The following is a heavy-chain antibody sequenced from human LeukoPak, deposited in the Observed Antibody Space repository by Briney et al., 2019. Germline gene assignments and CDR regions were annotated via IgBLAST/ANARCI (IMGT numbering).Heavy chain of an antibody. CDR2: INTDGSTT. CDR3: AREISGRDDY. CDR1: GFTFSSYA. J-gene: IGHJ4*02. V-gene: IGHV3-74*01. D-gene: IGHD2-15*01. Sequence: GGSLRLSCAASGFTFSSYAMHWVRQAPGKGLAWVSHINTDGSTTNYADSVKGRFTISRDNNKNTLHLQMNNLRAEDTAVYYCAREISGRDDYWGQGTLVTVSS.